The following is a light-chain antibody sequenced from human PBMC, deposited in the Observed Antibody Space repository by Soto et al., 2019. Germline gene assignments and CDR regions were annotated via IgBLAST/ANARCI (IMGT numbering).Light chain of an antibody. CDR1: QSVSSY. Sequence: DIVLTQSPATLSLSPGERVTLSCRASQSVSSYLAWYQQKPGQAPRLLIYDASNRATGIPARFSGSGSGTDFTLTISSLEPEDFAVYYCQQRQSWPITFGQGTRLEIK. CDR3: QQRQSWPIT. V-gene: IGKV3-11*01. J-gene: IGKJ5*01. CDR2: DAS.